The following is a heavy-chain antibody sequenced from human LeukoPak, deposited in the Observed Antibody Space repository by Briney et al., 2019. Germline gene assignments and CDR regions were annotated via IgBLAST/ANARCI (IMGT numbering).Heavy chain of an antibody. D-gene: IGHD6-19*01. CDR3: ARVTEQWLLQRLGHY. J-gene: IGHJ4*02. Sequence: PGRSLRLSCAASGFTFSSYAMHWVRQAPGKGLEWVAVISYDGSNKYYADSVKGRFTISRDNSKNTLYLKMNSLRAEDTAVYYCARVTEQWLLQRLGHYWGQGTLVTVSS. V-gene: IGHV3-30*04. CDR1: GFTFSSYA. CDR2: ISYDGSNK.